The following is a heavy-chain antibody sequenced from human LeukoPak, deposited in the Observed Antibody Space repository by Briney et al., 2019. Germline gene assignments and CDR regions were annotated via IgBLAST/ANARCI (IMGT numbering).Heavy chain of an antibody. Sequence: GGSLKISWKGSGYSFATYWIGWGRQLPGKGLEGMGIIYPGDSDTKYSPSFQGQVTISADKSNNTAYLQWSSLKASDTAMYYCARGYSYPKGLDYWGQGTLVTVSS. V-gene: IGHV5-51*01. CDR1: GYSFATYW. CDR2: IYPGDSDT. CDR3: ARGYSYPKGLDY. D-gene: IGHD5-18*01. J-gene: IGHJ4*02.